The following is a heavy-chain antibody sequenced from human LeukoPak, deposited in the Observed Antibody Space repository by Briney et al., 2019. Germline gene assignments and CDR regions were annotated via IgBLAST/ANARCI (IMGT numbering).Heavy chain of an antibody. CDR2: IYHSGST. D-gene: IGHD3-22*01. V-gene: IGHV4-38-2*01. CDR3: ARTSYYDSSGSIRFDP. CDR1: GYSISSGYY. J-gene: IGHJ5*02. Sequence: SETLSLTCAVSGYSISSGYYWGWIRQPPGKGLEWIGSIYHSGSTYYNPSLKSRVTISVDTSKNQFSLKLSSVTAADTAVYYCARTSYYDSSGSIRFDPWGQGTLVTVSS.